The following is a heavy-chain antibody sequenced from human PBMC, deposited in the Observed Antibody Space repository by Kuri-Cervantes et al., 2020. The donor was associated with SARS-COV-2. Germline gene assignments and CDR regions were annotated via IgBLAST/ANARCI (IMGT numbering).Heavy chain of an antibody. J-gene: IGHJ6*02. CDR3: AREYSSSWYARPDYYYGMDV. Sequence: ASVKVSCKASGYTFTSYAMHWVRQAPGQRLEWMGWINAGNGNTKYSQKFQGRVTITADKSTSTAYMELSSLRSEDTAVYYCAREYSSSWYARPDYYYGMDVWGQGTTVTVSS. V-gene: IGHV1-3*01. D-gene: IGHD6-13*01. CDR2: INAGNGNT. CDR1: GYTFTSYA.